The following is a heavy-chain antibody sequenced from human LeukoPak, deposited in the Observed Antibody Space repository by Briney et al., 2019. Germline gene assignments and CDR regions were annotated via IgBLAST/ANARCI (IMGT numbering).Heavy chain of an antibody. CDR3: ARGGEWLQFDYFDY. CDR2: IIPIFGTA. V-gene: IGHV1-69*01. J-gene: IGHJ4*02. Sequence: SVKVSCTASGGTFSSYAISWVRQAPGQGLEWMGGIIPIFGTANYAQKFQGRVTITADESTSTAYMELNSLRSEDTAVYYCARGGEWLQFDYFDYWGQGTLVTVSS. D-gene: IGHD5-24*01. CDR1: GGTFSSYA.